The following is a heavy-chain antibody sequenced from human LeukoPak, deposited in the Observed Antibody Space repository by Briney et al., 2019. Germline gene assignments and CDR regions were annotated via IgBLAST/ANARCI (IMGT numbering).Heavy chain of an antibody. CDR1: GFTFSSYW. CDR2: INSDGSST. J-gene: IGHJ4*02. CDR3: ERDLTWFGELSLYYFGY. Sequence: GGSLRLSCAASGFTFSSYWMHWVRQAPGKGLVWVSRINSDGSSTSYADSVKGRFTISRDNAKNTLYLQMNSLRAEDTAVYYCERDLTWFGELSLYYFGYWGQGTLVTVSS. V-gene: IGHV3-74*01. D-gene: IGHD3-10*01.